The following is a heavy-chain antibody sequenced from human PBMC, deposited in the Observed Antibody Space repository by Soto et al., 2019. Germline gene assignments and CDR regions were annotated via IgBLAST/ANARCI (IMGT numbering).Heavy chain of an antibody. V-gene: IGHV4-30-4*01. J-gene: IGHJ4*02. CDR3: ARVDDILTGYYKFDY. CDR2: IYYSGST. CDR1: GGSISSGDYY. D-gene: IGHD3-9*01. Sequence: SETLSLTCIVSGGSISSGDYYWSWIRQPTGKGLEWIGYIYYSGSTCYNPSLKSRVTISVDTSKNQFSLKLSSVTAADTAVYYCARVDDILTGYYKFDYWGQGTLVTVSS.